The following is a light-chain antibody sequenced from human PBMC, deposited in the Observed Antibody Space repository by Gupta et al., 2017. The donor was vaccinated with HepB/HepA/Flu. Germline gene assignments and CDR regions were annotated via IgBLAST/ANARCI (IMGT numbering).Light chain of an antibody. V-gene: IGLV1-44*01. Sequence: SVLTQPPSPSGTPGQRVTISCSGSRSNIGSNTVNWYQQFPGTAPKLLIYSNNQRPSGVPDRFSGSKSGTSVSLAISGLQSEDEADYYCAAWDDSLNGVLFGGGTKLTVL. J-gene: IGLJ2*01. CDR3: AAWDDSLNGVL. CDR1: RSNIGSNT. CDR2: SNN.